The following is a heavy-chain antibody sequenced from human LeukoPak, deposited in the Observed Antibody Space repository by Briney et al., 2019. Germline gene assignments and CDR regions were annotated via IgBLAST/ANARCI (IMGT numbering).Heavy chain of an antibody. Sequence: SQTLSLTCAISGDSVSNNSAAWNWIRQSPSRGLEWLGRTYYRSKWYNDYAVSVKSRITINPDTSKNQFSLQLNSVTPEDTAVYYCARAPWQWLASLFDYWGQGTLVTVSS. V-gene: IGHV6-1*01. CDR2: TYYRSKWYN. D-gene: IGHD6-19*01. CDR3: ARAPWQWLASLFDY. CDR1: GDSVSNNSAA. J-gene: IGHJ4*02.